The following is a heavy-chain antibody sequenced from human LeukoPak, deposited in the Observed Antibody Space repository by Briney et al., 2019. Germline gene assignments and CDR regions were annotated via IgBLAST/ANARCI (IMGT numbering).Heavy chain of an antibody. CDR2: ISGSGGST. J-gene: IGHJ4*02. CDR3: AKRKDYGDSEALDY. D-gene: IGHD4-17*01. Sequence: GGSLRLSCAASGFTFSSYAMSWVRQAPGKGLEWVSAISGSGGSTYYADSVKGRFTISRDNSTNTLYLQMNSLRAEDTAVYYCAKRKDYGDSEALDYWGQGTLVTVSS. CDR1: GFTFSSYA. V-gene: IGHV3-23*01.